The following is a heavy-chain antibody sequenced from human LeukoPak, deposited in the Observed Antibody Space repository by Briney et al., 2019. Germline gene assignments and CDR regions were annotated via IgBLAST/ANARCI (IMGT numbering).Heavy chain of an antibody. J-gene: IGHJ4*02. D-gene: IGHD5-24*01. CDR3: ARGRMWRWLQLPHFDY. Sequence: SETLSLTCTVSGGSISSSSYYWGWIRQPPGKGLEWIGNIYYSGSTYYNPSLESRVTISVDTSKNQFSLKLSSVTAADTAVYYCARGRMWRWLQLPHFDYWGQGTLVTVSS. V-gene: IGHV4-39*01. CDR2: IYYSGST. CDR1: GGSISSSSYY.